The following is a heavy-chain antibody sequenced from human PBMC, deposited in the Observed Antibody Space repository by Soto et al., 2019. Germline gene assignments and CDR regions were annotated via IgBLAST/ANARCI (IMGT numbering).Heavy chain of an antibody. D-gene: IGHD6-19*01. CDR3: ARHTAEVAGTVYYYGMDV. V-gene: IGHV5-10-1*01. J-gene: IGHJ6*02. CDR1: GNSFTSYL. CDR2: IDPSDSYT. Sequence: XESLKVSCKGSGNSFTSYLISLVLQMPGKGLEWMGRIDPSDSYTNYSPSFQGHVTISADKSISTAYLQWSSLKASDTAMYYCARHTAEVAGTVYYYGMDVWGQGTTVTVSS.